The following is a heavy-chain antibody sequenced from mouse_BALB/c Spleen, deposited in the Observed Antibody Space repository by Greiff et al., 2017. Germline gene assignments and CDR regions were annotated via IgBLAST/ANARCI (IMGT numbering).Heavy chain of an antibody. J-gene: IGHJ4*01. CDR1: GFTFSSYA. Sequence: EVKVEESGGGLVKPGGSLKLSCAASGFTFSSYAMSWVRQSPEKRLEWVAEISSGGSYTYYPDTVTGRFTISRDNAKNTLYLEMSSLRSEDTAMYYCARYYGSSYAMDYWGQGTSVTVSS. V-gene: IGHV5-9-4*01. D-gene: IGHD1-1*01. CDR2: ISSGGSYT. CDR3: ARYYGSSYAMDY.